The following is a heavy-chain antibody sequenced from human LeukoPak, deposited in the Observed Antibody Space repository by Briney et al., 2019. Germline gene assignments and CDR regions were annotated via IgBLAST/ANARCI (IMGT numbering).Heavy chain of an antibody. CDR2: IKSKTDGGTT. Sequence: GGSLRLSCAASEFTFSNAWMSWVRHAPGKGLEWVGRIKSKTDGGTTDYAAPVKGRFTISRDDSKNTLYLQMNSLKTEDTAVYYCTTETGTSIYFDYWGQGTLVTVSS. CDR3: TTETGTSIYFDY. CDR1: EFTFSNAW. V-gene: IGHV3-15*01. J-gene: IGHJ4*02. D-gene: IGHD1-1*01.